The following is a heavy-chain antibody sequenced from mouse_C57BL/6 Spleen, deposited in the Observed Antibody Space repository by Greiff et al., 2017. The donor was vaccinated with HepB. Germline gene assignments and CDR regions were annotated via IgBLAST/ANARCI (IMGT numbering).Heavy chain of an antibody. CDR1: GYAFSSYW. D-gene: IGHD1-1*01. Sequence: VQLQQSGAELVKPGASVKISCKASGYAFSSYWMNWVKQRPGKGLEWIGQIYPGDGDTNYNGKFKGKATLTADKSSSTAYMQLSSLTSEDSAVYFCARSYYDGSSYDAMDYWGQGTSVTVSS. V-gene: IGHV1-80*01. CDR2: IYPGDGDT. J-gene: IGHJ4*01. CDR3: ARSYYDGSSYDAMDY.